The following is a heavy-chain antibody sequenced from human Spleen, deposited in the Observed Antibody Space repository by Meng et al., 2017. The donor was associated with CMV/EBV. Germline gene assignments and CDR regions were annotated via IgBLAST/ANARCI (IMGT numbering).Heavy chain of an antibody. CDR2: INRSGST. Sequence: GSLRLSCAVYGGSFSGYYWSWIRQPPGKGLEWIGEINRSGSTNYNPSLKSRVTISVDTSKNQFSLKLSSVTAADTAVYYCARAGTVVRGLRDYYYYYGMDVWGQGTTVTVSS. CDR1: GGSFSGYY. J-gene: IGHJ6*02. D-gene: IGHD4-23*01. CDR3: ARAGTVVRGLRDYYYYYGMDV. V-gene: IGHV4-34*01.